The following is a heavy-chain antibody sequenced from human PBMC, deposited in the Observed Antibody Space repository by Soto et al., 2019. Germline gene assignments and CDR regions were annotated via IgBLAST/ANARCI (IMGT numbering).Heavy chain of an antibody. CDR2: IFYTGTT. D-gene: IGHD3-10*01. Sequence: QVRLQETGPGLVKPSXTLSLTCSVSGSPITSYYWSWIRQPPGKGLEWIGYIFYTGTTNYNPSLKSRLTISLGTSKKQFSLILTSVTAADTAVYYCARDYGTHWGQGALVTVSS. CDR3: ARDYGTH. CDR1: GSPITSYY. J-gene: IGHJ4*02. V-gene: IGHV4-59*01.